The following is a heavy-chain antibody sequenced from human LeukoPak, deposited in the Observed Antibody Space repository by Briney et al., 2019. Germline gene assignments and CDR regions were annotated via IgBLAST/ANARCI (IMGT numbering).Heavy chain of an antibody. J-gene: IGHJ4*02. CDR3: ARHSSGWYYVDY. Sequence: SETLSLTCTVSSGSISGHYWSWIRQPPGEGLEWIGNIYCSGSTNYNPSLESRVTISVDTSKNQFSLKLSSVTAADTAVYYCARHSSGWYYVDYWGQGTLVTVSS. D-gene: IGHD6-19*01. CDR2: IYCSGST. V-gene: IGHV4-59*11. CDR1: SGSISGHY.